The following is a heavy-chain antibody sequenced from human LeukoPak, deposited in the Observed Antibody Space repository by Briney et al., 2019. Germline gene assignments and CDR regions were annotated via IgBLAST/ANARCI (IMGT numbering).Heavy chain of an antibody. V-gene: IGHV3-74*01. D-gene: IGHD6-19*01. CDR2: INSDGNSI. J-gene: IGHJ4*02. CDR3: ARETIAVAGD. Sequence: GGSLRLSCAASGFTFSSYWMHWVRQAPGKGLVWVSRINSDGNSIIYADSVKGRFTISRDNAKNTLYLQMNSLRAEDTAVYYCARETIAVAGDCGQGTLLTVSS. CDR1: GFTFSSYW.